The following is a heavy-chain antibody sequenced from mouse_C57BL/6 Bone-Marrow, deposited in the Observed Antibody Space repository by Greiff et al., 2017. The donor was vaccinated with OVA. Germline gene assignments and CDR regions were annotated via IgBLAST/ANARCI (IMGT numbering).Heavy chain of an antibody. CDR2: INPGSGGT. Sequence: QVQLQQSGAELVRPGTSVKVSCKASGYAFTNYLIEWVKQRPGQGLEWIGVINPGSGGTNYNEKFKGKATLTADKSSSTAYMQLSSLTSEDSSVYFCARPHYYGSSRYFDYWGQGTTLTVSS. D-gene: IGHD1-1*01. J-gene: IGHJ2*01. CDR3: ARPHYYGSSRYFDY. CDR1: GYAFTNYL. V-gene: IGHV1-54*01.